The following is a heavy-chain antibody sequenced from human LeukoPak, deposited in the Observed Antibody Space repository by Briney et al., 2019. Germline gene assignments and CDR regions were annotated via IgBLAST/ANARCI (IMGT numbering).Heavy chain of an antibody. V-gene: IGHV4-59*12. CDR2: IYYSGST. Sequence: SETLSLTCTVSGGSISSYYWSWIRQPPGKGLEWIGYIYYSGSTNYNPSLKSRVTISVDTSKNQFSLKLSSVTAADTAVYYCARGLTFNPYYYGSGSYPAYWGQGTLVTVSS. J-gene: IGHJ4*02. CDR1: GGSISSYY. D-gene: IGHD3-10*01. CDR3: ARGLTFNPYYYGSGSYPAY.